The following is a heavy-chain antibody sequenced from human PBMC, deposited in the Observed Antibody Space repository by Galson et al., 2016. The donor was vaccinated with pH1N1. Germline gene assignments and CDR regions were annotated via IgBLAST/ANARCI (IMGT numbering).Heavy chain of an antibody. CDR1: GFPFSHYY. J-gene: IGHJ3*01. V-gene: IGHV3-11*01. D-gene: IGHD3-10*01. CDR3: ARDHFGWAFDV. CDR2: ISGSDTTI. Sequence: SLRLSCAASGFPFSHYYMGWIRQAPGKGLEWFPYISGSDTTIYYADSVRGRFTISRDNAQNSLYLHMNSLRAEDTAVYYCARDHFGWAFDVWGQGTMVTVSP.